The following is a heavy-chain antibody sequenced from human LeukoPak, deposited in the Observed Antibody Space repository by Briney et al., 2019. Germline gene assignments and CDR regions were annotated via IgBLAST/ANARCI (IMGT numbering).Heavy chain of an antibody. CDR3: TGSGAASY. D-gene: IGHD6-25*01. J-gene: IGHJ4*02. CDR1: GTTFSNYW. CDR2: INGDGSLT. V-gene: IGHV3-74*01. Sequence: GGSLRLSCAASGTTFSNYWIHWVRQTPGTGLVWVSHINGDGSLTYYADSVKGRFTISRDNAKNTAFLQMNSLRSEDTAVYYCTGSGAASYWGQGAQVTVSS.